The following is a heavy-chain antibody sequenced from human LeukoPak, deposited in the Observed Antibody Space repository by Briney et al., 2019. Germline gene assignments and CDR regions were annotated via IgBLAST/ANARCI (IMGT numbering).Heavy chain of an antibody. CDR3: AKDPARIAAAGTGYDY. CDR1: GFTFSSYA. Sequence: PGGSLRLSCAASGFTFSSYAMSWVRQAPGKGLEWVSAISGSGGSTYYADSVKGRFTISRDNSKNTLYLRMNSLRAEDTAVYYCAKDPARIAAAGTGYDYWGQGTLVTVSS. J-gene: IGHJ4*02. D-gene: IGHD6-13*01. V-gene: IGHV3-23*01. CDR2: ISGSGGST.